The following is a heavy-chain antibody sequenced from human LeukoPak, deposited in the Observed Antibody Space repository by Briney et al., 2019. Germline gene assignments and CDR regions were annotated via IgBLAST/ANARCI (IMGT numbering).Heavy chain of an antibody. CDR2: ISYDGSNK. Sequence: GGSLRLSCAASGFTFSSYGMHWVRQAPGKGLEWVAAISYDGSNKYYADSVKGRFTISRDNSKNTLYLQMNSLRAEDTAVYYCAKDRGSGYSYGPLFDYWGQGTLVTVSS. CDR3: AKDRGSGYSYGPLFDY. J-gene: IGHJ4*02. V-gene: IGHV3-30*18. D-gene: IGHD5-18*01. CDR1: GFTFSSYG.